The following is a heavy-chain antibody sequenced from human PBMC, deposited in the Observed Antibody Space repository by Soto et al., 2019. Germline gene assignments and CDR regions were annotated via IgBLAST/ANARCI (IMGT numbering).Heavy chain of an antibody. CDR1: GFTFSSYG. Sequence: EVQLLESGGGLVQPGGSLRLSCAASGFTFSSYGLSWVRQAPGKGLEWVSGISGSGGSKYYADYVKGRFTISRDNSKNTLYLQLNSLRAEEPAVYYCAKSLGDMVTFGGVIIVTLGDYWGQGTLVTVTS. CDR3: AKSLGDMVTFGGVIIVTLGDY. J-gene: IGHJ4*02. D-gene: IGHD3-16*02. V-gene: IGHV3-23*01. CDR2: ISGSGGSK.